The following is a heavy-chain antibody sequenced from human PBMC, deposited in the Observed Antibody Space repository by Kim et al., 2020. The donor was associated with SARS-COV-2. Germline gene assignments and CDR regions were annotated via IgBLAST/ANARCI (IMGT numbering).Heavy chain of an antibody. Sequence: RVTISVDTSKNQFSLKLSSVTAADTAVYYCARDRRWLHFPGLYYNYGMDVWGQGTTVTVSS. V-gene: IGHV4-59*01. CDR3: ARDRRWLHFPGLYYNYGMDV. J-gene: IGHJ6*02. D-gene: IGHD5-12*01.